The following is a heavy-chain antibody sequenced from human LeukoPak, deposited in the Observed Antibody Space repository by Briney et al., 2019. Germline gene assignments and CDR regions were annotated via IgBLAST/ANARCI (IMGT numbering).Heavy chain of an antibody. CDR2: INHSGST. V-gene: IGHV4-34*01. CDR1: GGSFSGYY. CDR3: ARGLVVIRYFDY. Sequence: SETLSLACAVYGGSFSGYYWSWIRQPPGKGLEWIGEINHSGSTNYNPSLKSRVTISVNTSKNQFSLKLSSVTAADTAVYYCARGLVVIRYFDYWGQGTLVTVSS. D-gene: IGHD3-22*01. J-gene: IGHJ4*02.